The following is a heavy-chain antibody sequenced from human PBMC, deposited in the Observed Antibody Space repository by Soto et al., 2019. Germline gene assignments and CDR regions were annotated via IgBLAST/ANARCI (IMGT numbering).Heavy chain of an antibody. CDR2: IYYSDST. D-gene: IGHD3-10*01. J-gene: IGHJ6*02. V-gene: IGHV4-59*11. Sequence: LQPLRVRWSVAGGTIVDLGCRCIRQTPGKGLEWIVYIYYSDSTNYNPSLKSRVTISVDTSKNQFSLKLSSVTAADTALYYCARKYLPYYGSGSPYGMDVWGQGTTVTVSS. CDR1: GGTIVDLG. CDR3: ARKYLPYYGSGSPYGMDV.